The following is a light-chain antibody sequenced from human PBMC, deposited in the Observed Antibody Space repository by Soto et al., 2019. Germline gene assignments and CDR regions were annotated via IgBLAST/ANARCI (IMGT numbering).Light chain of an antibody. Sequence: QSALTQPASVSGSPGQSITISCTGSSSDVGGYKSVSWYQQHPGKAPKLIIYDVSDWPSGVSNRFSGSKSGNTASLTISGLQAEDEADYYCSSYSSSSPVVFGGGTKLTVL. CDR1: SSDVGGYKS. CDR2: DVS. V-gene: IGLV2-14*03. CDR3: SSYSSSSPVV. J-gene: IGLJ2*01.